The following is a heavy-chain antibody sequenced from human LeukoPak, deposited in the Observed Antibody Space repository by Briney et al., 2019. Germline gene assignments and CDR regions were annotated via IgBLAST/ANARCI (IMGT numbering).Heavy chain of an antibody. J-gene: IGHJ4*02. CDR3: AAGTAADF. CDR2: ISSSSSYT. D-gene: IGHD6-13*01. Sequence: GGSLRLSCVVSGIPFSDYYMNWIRQAPGKGLEWISYISSSSSYTDYADSVKVRFTISRDNAKSALYLQMNSLRLEDTAVYYCAAGTAADFWGQGTLVTVSS. V-gene: IGHV3-11*03. CDR1: GIPFSDYY.